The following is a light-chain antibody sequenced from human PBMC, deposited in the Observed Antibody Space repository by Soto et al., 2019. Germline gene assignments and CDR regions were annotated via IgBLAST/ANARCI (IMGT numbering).Light chain of an antibody. Sequence: DIQMTQSPSSLSASVGDRVTITCRASQSISNYLNWYQQKPGKAPNLLIYAVSSLRSGVPSRFSGSGSGTDVTLTISSLPPEEFATYYCQQSYSTARTFGQGTKVEIK. CDR1: QSISNY. CDR2: AVS. V-gene: IGKV1-39*01. J-gene: IGKJ2*02. CDR3: QQSYSTART.